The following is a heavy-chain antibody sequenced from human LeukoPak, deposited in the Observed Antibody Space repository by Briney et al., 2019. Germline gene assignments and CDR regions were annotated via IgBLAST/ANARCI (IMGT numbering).Heavy chain of an antibody. CDR3: ARDPEHFDLYESSGQLDS. J-gene: IGHJ4*02. CDR1: GYTFTSYG. Sequence: ASVKVSCKASGYTFTSYGISWVRQAPGQGLEWMGWISAYNGNTNYAQKFQDRVTLSTDASTSTVYMDLRSLISDDTAVYYCARDPEHFDLYESSGQLDSWGQGTQVTASS. V-gene: IGHV1-18*01. CDR2: ISAYNGNT. D-gene: IGHD3-22*01.